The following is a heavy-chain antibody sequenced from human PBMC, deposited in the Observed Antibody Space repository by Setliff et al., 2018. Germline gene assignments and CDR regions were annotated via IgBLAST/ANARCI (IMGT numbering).Heavy chain of an antibody. CDR3: ARLSWDGLRYHGLDV. CDR1: GVSISNYY. D-gene: IGHD3-10*01. Sequence: SETLSLTCNVSGVSISNYYWSWIRQPPGKGLECIGYIQKSGGTNYNTSLKSRVTISVDTSTNQFSLKLRSVTAADTAVYYCARLSWDGLRYHGLDVWGQGTTVTV. V-gene: IGHV4-59*01. CDR2: IQKSGGT. J-gene: IGHJ6*02.